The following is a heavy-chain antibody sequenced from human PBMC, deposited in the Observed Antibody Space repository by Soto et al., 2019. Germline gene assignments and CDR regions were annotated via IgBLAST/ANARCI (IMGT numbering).Heavy chain of an antibody. J-gene: IGHJ6*02. Sequence: SQTLSLTCAISGDSVSSNSAAWNWIRQSPSRGLEWLGRTYYRSKWYNDYAVSVKSRITINPDTSKNQFSLQLNSVTPEDTAVYYCARDPSAGARGYYYYGMDVWGQGTTVTVSS. CDR1: GDSVSSNSAA. V-gene: IGHV6-1*01. D-gene: IGHD1-1*01. CDR3: ARDPSAGARGYYYYGMDV. CDR2: TYYRSKWYN.